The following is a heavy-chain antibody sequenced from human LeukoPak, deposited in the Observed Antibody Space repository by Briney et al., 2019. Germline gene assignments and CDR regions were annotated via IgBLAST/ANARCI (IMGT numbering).Heavy chain of an antibody. CDR3: AGMSSGYYYGMDV. D-gene: IGHD3-3*01. V-gene: IGHV4-59*08. J-gene: IGHJ6*02. Sequence: SETLSLTCTVSGGSISSYYWTWIRQPPGKGLEWIGYIYYSGSTNYNPSLKSRVTMAVDTANNQFSLNLSSVTAADTAVYYCAGMSSGYYYGMDVWGQGTTVSVSS. CDR2: IYYSGST. CDR1: GGSISSYY.